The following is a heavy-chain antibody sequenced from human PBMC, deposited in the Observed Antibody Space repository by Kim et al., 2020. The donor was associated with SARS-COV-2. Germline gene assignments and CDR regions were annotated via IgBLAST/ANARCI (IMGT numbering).Heavy chain of an antibody. CDR1: GYTFTSYG. J-gene: IGHJ6*02. D-gene: IGHD6-13*01. Sequence: ASVKVSCKASGYTFTSYGISWVRQAPGQGLEWMGWISAYNGNTNYAQKLQGRVTMTTDTSTSTAYMELRSLRSDDTAVYYCARFIAAAGTLLTMNYGMDVWGQGTTVTVSS. V-gene: IGHV1-18*01. CDR3: ARFIAAAGTLLTMNYGMDV. CDR2: ISAYNGNT.